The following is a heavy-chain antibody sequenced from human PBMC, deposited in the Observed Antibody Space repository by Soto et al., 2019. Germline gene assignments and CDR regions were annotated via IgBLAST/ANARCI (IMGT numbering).Heavy chain of an antibody. CDR1: GGSISSGGYY. Sequence: SETLSLTCTVSGGSISSGGYYWSWIRQHPGKGLEWIGYIYYSGNTYYNPSLKSRVTISVDTSKNQFSLKLSSVTAADTAVYYCARSERGGTYYDFWSGYLAFDYWDQGTLVTVSS. J-gene: IGHJ4*02. CDR2: IYYSGNT. V-gene: IGHV4-31*03. D-gene: IGHD3-3*01. CDR3: ARSERGGTYYDFWSGYLAFDY.